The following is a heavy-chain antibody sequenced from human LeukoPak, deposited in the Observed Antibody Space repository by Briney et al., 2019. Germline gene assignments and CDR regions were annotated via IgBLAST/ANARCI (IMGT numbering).Heavy chain of an antibody. CDR3: ARGDTGLHYDFWSGQTYYYYMDV. V-gene: IGHV3-20*04. D-gene: IGHD3-3*01. J-gene: IGHJ6*03. CDR2: INWNGGST. CDR1: GFTFDDYG. Sequence: GGSLRLSCAASGFTFDDYGMSWVRQAPGKGLEWVSGINWNGGSTGYADSVKGRFTISRDNAKNSLYLQMNSLRAEDTALYYCARGDTGLHYDFWSGQTYYYYMDVWGKGTTVTVSS.